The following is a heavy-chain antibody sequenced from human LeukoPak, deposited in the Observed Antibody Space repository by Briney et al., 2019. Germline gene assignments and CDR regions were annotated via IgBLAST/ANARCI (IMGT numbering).Heavy chain of an antibody. CDR3: ARDSRKVTMVRGVFDY. J-gene: IGHJ4*02. Sequence: ASVKVSCKASGYTFTSYGISWVRQAPGQGLEWMGWISAYNGNTNYAQKLQGGVTMTTDTSTSTAYMELRSLRSDDTAVYYCARDSRKVTMVRGVFDYWGQGTLVTVSS. CDR2: ISAYNGNT. D-gene: IGHD3-10*01. CDR1: GYTFTSYG. V-gene: IGHV1-18*04.